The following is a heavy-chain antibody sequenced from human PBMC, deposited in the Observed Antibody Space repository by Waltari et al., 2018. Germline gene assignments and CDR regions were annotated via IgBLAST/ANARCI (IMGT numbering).Heavy chain of an antibody. Sequence: EVRLVESGGGLVQPGGSLRLSCAASGFIVTRHYMRWVRQAPGKGLEWVSVIYSGGSTYYADSVRGRFTISRQTSKNTLSLQMNSLRAEDTAVYFCARMATTHFDYWGQGILVTVSS. CDR2: IYSGGST. J-gene: IGHJ4*02. CDR3: ARMATTHFDY. CDR1: GFIVTRHY. V-gene: IGHV3-53*04. D-gene: IGHD1-7*01.